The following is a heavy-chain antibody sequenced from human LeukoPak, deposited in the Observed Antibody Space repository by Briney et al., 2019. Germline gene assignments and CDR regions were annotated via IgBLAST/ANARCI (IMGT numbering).Heavy chain of an antibody. CDR3: AKASDYGGNSGASFDAFDI. CDR1: GFTFSSYG. Sequence: GRSLRLSCAASGFTFSSYGMHWVRQAPGKGLEWVAVISYDGSNKYYADSVKGRFTISRDNSKNMLYLQMNSLRAEDTAVYYCAKASDYGGNSGASFDAFDIWGQGTMVTVSS. CDR2: ISYDGSNK. D-gene: IGHD4-23*01. J-gene: IGHJ3*02. V-gene: IGHV3-30*18.